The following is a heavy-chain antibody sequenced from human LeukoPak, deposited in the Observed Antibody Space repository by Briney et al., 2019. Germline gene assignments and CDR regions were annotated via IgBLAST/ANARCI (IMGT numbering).Heavy chain of an antibody. CDR3: GRGLQHPNF. CDR2: IWSDEITT. D-gene: IGHD2-21*01. V-gene: IGHV3-33*01. Sequence: GGSLRLSCAASGFPFSNYGMHWVRQAPGKGLEWVSVIWSDEITTFYVDSVKGRFTTSRDNSKNTLFLQMNSLRVEDTAIYYYGRGLQHPNFWGQGTLVTVSS. J-gene: IGHJ4*02. CDR1: GFPFSNYG.